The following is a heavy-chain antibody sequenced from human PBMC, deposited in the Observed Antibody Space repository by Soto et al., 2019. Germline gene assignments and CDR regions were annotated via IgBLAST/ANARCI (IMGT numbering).Heavy chain of an antibody. D-gene: IGHD3-9*01. CDR1: GGFIISDY. CDR3: ARDILTGRMGMDV. CDR2: IYYSGST. Sequence: PSETLSLTCTVSGGFIISDYWIWLRQPPGQGLEWIGYIYYSGSTNYNPSLRSRVTISLDTSKKQFSLKLSSVTAADTAVYYCARDILTGRMGMDVWGQGTTVTVSS. J-gene: IGHJ6*02. V-gene: IGHV4-59*01.